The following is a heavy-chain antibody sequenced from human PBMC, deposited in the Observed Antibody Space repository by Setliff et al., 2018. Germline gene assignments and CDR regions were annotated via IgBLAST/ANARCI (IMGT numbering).Heavy chain of an antibody. CDR2: IKQDGSEK. CDR1: GFTFSSYW. CDR3: ARDTRTAMVPGEYDY. J-gene: IGHJ4*02. Sequence: SCAASGFTFSSYWMSWVRQAPGKGLEWVANIKQDGSEKYYVDSVKGRFTISRDNAKNSLYLQMNSLRAEDTAVYYCARDTRTAMVPGEYDYWGQGTLVTVSS. V-gene: IGHV3-7*01. D-gene: IGHD5-18*01.